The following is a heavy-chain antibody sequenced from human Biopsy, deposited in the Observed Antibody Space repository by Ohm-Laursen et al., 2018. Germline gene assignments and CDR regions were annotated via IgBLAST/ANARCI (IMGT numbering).Heavy chain of an antibody. Sequence: GSSVKVSCNASGGPSSNYAFSWVRQAPGQGLEWVGRIVPILGHLNYAQRFQGRVSITADKSTTYVYMELSRLTYGDTAVYYCAADADGYYTEFDYRGPGTLVTVSS. D-gene: IGHD5-24*01. J-gene: IGHJ4*02. CDR1: GGPSSNYA. CDR2: IVPILGHL. V-gene: IGHV1-69*04. CDR3: AADADGYYTEFDY.